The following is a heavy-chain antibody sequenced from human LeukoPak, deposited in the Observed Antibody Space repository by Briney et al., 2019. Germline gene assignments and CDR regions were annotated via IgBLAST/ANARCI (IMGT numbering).Heavy chain of an antibody. CDR3: ASYYYDSRGYYHLTD. CDR1: GFTVSTTY. D-gene: IGHD3-22*01. J-gene: IGHJ4*02. V-gene: IGHV3-66*02. Sequence: GGSLRLSCAASGFTVSTTYMTWIRQAPGKGLEWVSVVYSGGGTYYADSVKGRFTIPRDNSKNTLYLQMNSLRAEDTAVYYCASYYYDSRGYYHLTDWGQGTLVTVSS. CDR2: VYSGGGT.